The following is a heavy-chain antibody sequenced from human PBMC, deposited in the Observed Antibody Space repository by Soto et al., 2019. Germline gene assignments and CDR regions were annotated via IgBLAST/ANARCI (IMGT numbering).Heavy chain of an antibody. V-gene: IGHV3-33*01. J-gene: IGHJ4*02. CDR1: GFNFSSYG. CDR2: IWNDGSNE. CDR3: ARDQTDSGGYCDX. Sequence: GGSLRLSCEASGFNFSSYGIHWVRQAPGKGLEWVSIIWNDGSNEYYADSVKGRFTISRDNSKKTVYLQVSKMRADDTAVYFCARDQTDSGGYCDXWGQGTLVTVSX. D-gene: IGHD3-22*01.